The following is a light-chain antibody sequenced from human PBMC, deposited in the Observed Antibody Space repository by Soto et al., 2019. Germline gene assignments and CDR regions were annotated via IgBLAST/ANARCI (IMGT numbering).Light chain of an antibody. V-gene: IGLV2-14*01. CDR1: SSDVGDYNY. CDR2: DVS. CDR3: SSYSSSSTPYYV. Sequence: QSALTQPASVSGSPGQSITISCTGTSSDVGDYNYVSWYQQHPGKAPKLMISDVSNRPSGVSNRFSGSKSGNTASLTISGLQAEDEADYYFSSYSSSSTPYYVFGTGTKLTVL. J-gene: IGLJ1*01.